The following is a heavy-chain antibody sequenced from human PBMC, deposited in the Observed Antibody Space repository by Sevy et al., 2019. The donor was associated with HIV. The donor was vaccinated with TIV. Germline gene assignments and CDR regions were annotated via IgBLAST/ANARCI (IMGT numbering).Heavy chain of an antibody. Sequence: SETLSLTCTVSGGSISSYYWSWIRQPAGKGLEWIGRIYTSGCTNYNPSLKSRVTMSVDTSKNQFSLKLSSVTAADTAVYYCARDLLLGGSYPGSSDYYYYMDVWGKGTTVTVSS. CDR1: GGSISSYY. D-gene: IGHD1-26*01. J-gene: IGHJ6*03. V-gene: IGHV4-4*07. CDR2: IYTSGCT. CDR3: ARDLLLGGSYPGSSDYYYYMDV.